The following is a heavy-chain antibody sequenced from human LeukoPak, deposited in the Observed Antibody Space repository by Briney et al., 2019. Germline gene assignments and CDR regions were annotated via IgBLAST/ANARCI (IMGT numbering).Heavy chain of an antibody. J-gene: IGHJ4*02. CDR1: GYTFTSYD. CDR3: ARATTTDYYFHY. V-gene: IGHV1-8*01. D-gene: IGHD1-26*01. Sequence: ASVKVSCKASGYTFTSYDINWVRQATGQGLEWMGWMNPNSGNTGHAQKFQGRVTMTRDTSTSTIYMELSSLRYEDTAVYYCARATTTDYYFHYWGQGTLVTVSS. CDR2: MNPNSGNT.